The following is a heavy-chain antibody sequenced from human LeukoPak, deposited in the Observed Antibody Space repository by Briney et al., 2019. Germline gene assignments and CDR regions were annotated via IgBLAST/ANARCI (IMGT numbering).Heavy chain of an antibody. D-gene: IGHD3-22*01. J-gene: IGHJ6*03. V-gene: IGHV3-48*03. CDR2: ISSSGSTI. CDR3: ARDYDSSGYGVYYYYYYMDV. Sequence: GGSLRLPCAASGFTFSSYEMNWGRQAPGKGLEWVSYISSSGSTIYYADSVKGRFTISRDNAKNSLYLQMNSLRAEDMAVYYCARDYDSSGYGVYYYYYYMDVWGKGTTVTVSS. CDR1: GFTFSSYE.